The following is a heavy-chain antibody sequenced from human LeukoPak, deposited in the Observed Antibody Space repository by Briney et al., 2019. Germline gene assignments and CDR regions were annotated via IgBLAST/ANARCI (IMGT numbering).Heavy chain of an antibody. D-gene: IGHD3-10*01. CDR3: ARANITMVRGVIGHFDY. Sequence: SETLSLTCTVSGGSISSYYWSWIRQPAGKGLEWIGRIYTSGSTNYNPSLKSRVTMSVDTSKNQFSLKLSSVTAADTAVYYCARANITMVRGVIGHFDYWGQGTLVTVSS. CDR1: GGSISSYY. CDR2: IYTSGST. V-gene: IGHV4-4*07. J-gene: IGHJ4*02.